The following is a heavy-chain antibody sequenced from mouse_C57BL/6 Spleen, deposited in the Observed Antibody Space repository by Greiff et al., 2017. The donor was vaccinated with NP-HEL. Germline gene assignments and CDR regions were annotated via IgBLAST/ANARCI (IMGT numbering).Heavy chain of an antibody. CDR3: AREGITTVPFDY. Sequence: EVKLMESGPGLVKPSQSLSLTCSVTGYSITSGYYWNWIRQFPGNKLEWMGYISYDGSNNYNPSLKNRISITRDTSKNQFFLKLNSVTTEDTATYYCAREGITTVPFDYWGQGTTLTVSS. D-gene: IGHD1-1*01. V-gene: IGHV3-6*01. CDR1: GYSITSGYY. J-gene: IGHJ2*01. CDR2: ISYDGSN.